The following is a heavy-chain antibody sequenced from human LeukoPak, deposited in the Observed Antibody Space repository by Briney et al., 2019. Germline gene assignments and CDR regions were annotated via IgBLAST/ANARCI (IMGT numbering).Heavy chain of an antibody. D-gene: IGHD1-26*01. V-gene: IGHV3-23*01. CDR1: GFTFSSYA. J-gene: IGHJ4*02. CDR3: ARDPAQVGATPLFDY. Sequence: GGSLRLSCAASGFTFSSYAMSWVRQAPGKGLEWVSAISGSGGSTYYADSVKGRFTISRDNSKNTLYLQMNSLRAEDTAVYYCARDPAQVGATPLFDYWGQGTLVTVSS. CDR2: ISGSGGST.